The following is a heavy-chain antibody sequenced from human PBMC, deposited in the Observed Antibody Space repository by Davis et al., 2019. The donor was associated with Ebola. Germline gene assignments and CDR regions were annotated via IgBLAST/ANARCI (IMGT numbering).Heavy chain of an antibody. CDR1: GGSFSGYY. J-gene: IGHJ4*02. CDR2: INHSGST. D-gene: IGHD5-18*01. V-gene: IGHV4-34*01. CDR3: ATRGYSYD. Sequence: PSETLSLTCAVYGGSFSGYYWNWIRQPPGKGLEWIGEINHSGSTNYNPSLKSRVTISVDTSKNQFSLKLSSVTAADTAVYYCATRGYSYDWGQGTLVTVSS.